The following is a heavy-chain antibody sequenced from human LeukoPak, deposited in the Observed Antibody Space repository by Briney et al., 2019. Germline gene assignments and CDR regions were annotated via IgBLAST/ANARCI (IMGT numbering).Heavy chain of an antibody. CDR3: ARRYDFWSGYQVWDYYMDV. V-gene: IGHV3-33*01. D-gene: IGHD3-3*01. J-gene: IGHJ6*03. CDR1: GFTFSSYG. Sequence: GGSLRLSCAASGFTFSSYGMHWVRQAPGKGLEWVAVIWYDGSNKYYANSVKGRFTISRNNSKNTLYLQMNSLRAEDTAVYYCARRYDFWSGYQVWDYYMDVWGKGTTVTVSS. CDR2: IWYDGSNK.